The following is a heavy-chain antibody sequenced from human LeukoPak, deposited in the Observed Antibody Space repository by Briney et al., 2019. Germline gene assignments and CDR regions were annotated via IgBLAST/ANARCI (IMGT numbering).Heavy chain of an antibody. D-gene: IGHD6-13*01. Sequence: ASVKVSCKASGYTFTSYGISWVRQAPGQGLEWMGWISAYNGNTNYAQKLQGRVTMTTDTSTSTAYMELRSLRSDDTAVYYCARRRSSSWYVGGDYFDYWGQGTLVTVSS. CDR3: ARRRSSSWYVGGDYFDY. J-gene: IGHJ4*02. V-gene: IGHV1-18*01. CDR2: ISAYNGNT. CDR1: GYTFTSYG.